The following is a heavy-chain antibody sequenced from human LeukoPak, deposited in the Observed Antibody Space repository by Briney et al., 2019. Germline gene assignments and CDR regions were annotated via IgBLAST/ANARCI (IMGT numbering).Heavy chain of an antibody. CDR3: ARASDDFGDSGFDY. CDR1: GGSISNYY. D-gene: IGHD4-17*01. V-gene: IGHV4-4*07. J-gene: IGHJ4*02. Sequence: SETLSLTCTVSGGSISNYYWNWIRQPAGKGLEWIGRIYTSGNTNYNPSLQSRLTMSMDTSKNQFSLRLSSATAADTAVYYCARASDDFGDSGFDYWGQGTLVTVSS. CDR2: IYTSGNT.